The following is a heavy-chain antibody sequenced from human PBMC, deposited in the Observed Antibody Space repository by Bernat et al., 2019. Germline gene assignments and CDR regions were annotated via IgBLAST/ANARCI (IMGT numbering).Heavy chain of an antibody. Sequence: QVQLVQSGAEVKKPGASVKVSCKASGYTFTSYGISWVRQAPGQGLEWMGWISAYNGNTTYAQKLQGTVTMTTDTSTSTAYMELRSLRSDDTAVYYCARDCSGGSCYPDQYYFDYWGQGTLVTVSS. J-gene: IGHJ4*02. V-gene: IGHV1-18*01. CDR3: ARDCSGGSCYPDQYYFDY. CDR2: ISAYNGNT. CDR1: GYTFTSYG. D-gene: IGHD2-15*01.